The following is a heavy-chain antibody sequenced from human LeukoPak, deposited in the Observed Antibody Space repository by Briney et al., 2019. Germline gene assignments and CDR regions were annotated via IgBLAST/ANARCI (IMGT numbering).Heavy chain of an antibody. J-gene: IGHJ4*02. Sequence: PSETLSLTCTVSGGSISSYYWSWIRQPPGKGLEWIGYIYYSGSTNYNPSLKSRVTISVDTSKNQFSLKLSSVTAADTAVYYCARASAGGSYGVHFDYWGQGTLVTVSS. CDR1: GGSISSYY. CDR2: IYYSGST. CDR3: ARASAGGSYGVHFDY. V-gene: IGHV4-59*01. D-gene: IGHD5-18*01.